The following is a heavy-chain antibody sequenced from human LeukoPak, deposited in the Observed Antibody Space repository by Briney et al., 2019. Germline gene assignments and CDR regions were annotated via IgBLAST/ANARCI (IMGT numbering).Heavy chain of an antibody. D-gene: IGHD4-17*01. V-gene: IGHV4-39*07. CDR2: IFYTGST. CDR3: ARHPRLDNGDHPRFWYFDL. Sequence: SETLSLTCTVSGGSISSSNYYWGWIRQPPGKRLEWIASIFYTGSTYYNPSLKNRVTISVDTSRKQFSLKMSSVTAADTALYYCARHPRLDNGDHPRFWYFDLWGRGTLVTVSS. J-gene: IGHJ2*01. CDR1: GGSISSSNYY.